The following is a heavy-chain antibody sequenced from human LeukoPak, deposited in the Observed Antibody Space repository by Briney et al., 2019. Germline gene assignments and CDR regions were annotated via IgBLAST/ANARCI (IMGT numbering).Heavy chain of an antibody. CDR2: IYYSGST. D-gene: IGHD6-13*01. V-gene: IGHV4-59*08. CDR3: ARHGHSSSWSWFDP. Sequence: XSETLSLTCTVSGGSISSYYWSWIRQPPGKGLEWIGYIYYSGSTNYNPSLKSRVTISVDTSKNQFSLKLSSVTAADTAVYYCARHGHSSSWSWFDPWGQGTLVTVSS. CDR1: GGSISSYY. J-gene: IGHJ5*02.